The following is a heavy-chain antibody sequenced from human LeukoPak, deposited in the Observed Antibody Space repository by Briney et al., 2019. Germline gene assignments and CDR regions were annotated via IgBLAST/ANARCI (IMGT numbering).Heavy chain of an antibody. D-gene: IGHD6-19*01. CDR3: ARIPVAKTFDY. J-gene: IGHJ4*02. Sequence: PSETLSLTCIVSGGSVSSNSYYWSWVRQPPGKGLEWIGFIDYTESANYNPSLKSRVTISLDTSKNQFSVKVMSVTAADTAVYYCARIPVAKTFDYWGQGTLVTVSS. CDR1: GGSVSSNSYY. V-gene: IGHV4-61*01. CDR2: IDYTESA.